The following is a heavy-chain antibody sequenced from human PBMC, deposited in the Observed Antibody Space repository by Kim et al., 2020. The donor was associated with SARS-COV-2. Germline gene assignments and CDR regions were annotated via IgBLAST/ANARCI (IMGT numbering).Heavy chain of an antibody. CDR2: IRRDGSNE. CDR1: GFTFSSYA. Sequence: GGSLRLSCAASGFTFSSYAMHWVRQAPGKGLEWVAVIRRDGSNEYYADSVKGRFTISRDNSKNTLYLQMNSLRAEDTAMYYCSVFEYWGQGTLVTVSS. CDR3: SVFEY. J-gene: IGHJ4*02. V-gene: IGHV3-33*01.